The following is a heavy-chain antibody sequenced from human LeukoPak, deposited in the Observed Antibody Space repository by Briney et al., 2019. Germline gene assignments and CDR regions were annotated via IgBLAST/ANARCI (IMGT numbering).Heavy chain of an antibody. CDR1: AYTFTSYG. CDR3: AGASGSYFSFDY. CDR2: ISAYNGNT. J-gene: IGHJ4*02. V-gene: IGHV1-18*01. D-gene: IGHD1-26*01. Sequence: ASVKVSCKASAYTFTSYGISWVRQAPGQGLEWMGWISAYNGNTNYAQKLQGRVTMTTDTSTSTAYMELRSLRSDDTAVYYCAGASGSYFSFDYRGQGTLVTVSS.